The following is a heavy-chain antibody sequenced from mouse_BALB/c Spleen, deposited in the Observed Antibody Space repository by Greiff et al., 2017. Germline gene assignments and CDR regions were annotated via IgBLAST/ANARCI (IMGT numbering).Heavy chain of an antibody. CDR3: TSYGTFFESYAMDY. CDR2: INPSNGGT. Sequence: VQLKESGAELVKPGASVKLSCKASGYTFTSYYMYWVKQRPGQGLEWIGEINPSNGGTNFNEKFKSKATLTVDKSSSTAYMQLSSLTSEDSAVYYCTSYGTFFESYAMDYWGQGTSVTVSS. V-gene: IGHV1S81*02. CDR1: GYTFTSYY. J-gene: IGHJ4*01. D-gene: IGHD1-1*01.